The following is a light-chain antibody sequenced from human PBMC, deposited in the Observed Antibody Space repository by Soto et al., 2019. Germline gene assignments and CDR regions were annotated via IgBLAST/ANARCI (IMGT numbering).Light chain of an antibody. J-gene: IGKJ4*01. V-gene: IGKV3-15*01. CDR2: GAS. CDR1: QSVSNY. Sequence: EIVMTQSPATLSVSPGERATLSCRASQSVSNYLAWYQQKPGQAPRLLIFGASTRATGIPARFSGSGSGTDFTLTISSLQSGDFAVHYCQQYNNWPLTFGGGTKVEIK. CDR3: QQYNNWPLT.